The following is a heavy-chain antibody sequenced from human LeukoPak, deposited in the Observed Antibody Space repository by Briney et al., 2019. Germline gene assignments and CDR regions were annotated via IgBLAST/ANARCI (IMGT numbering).Heavy chain of an antibody. CDR2: ISAYNGDT. CDR1: GYTFTSYG. CDR3: ARVTGTMYGLSVSSRPFDY. V-gene: IGHV1-18*01. J-gene: IGHJ4*02. Sequence: ASVKVSCKASGYTFTSYGVSWVRQAPGQGLEWLGWISAYNGDTNYAQNFQGRVTMTTDASTSTAYVELRSLRSDDTAVYYCARVTGTMYGLSVSSRPFDYWGQGTLVTVSS. D-gene: IGHD1/OR15-1a*01.